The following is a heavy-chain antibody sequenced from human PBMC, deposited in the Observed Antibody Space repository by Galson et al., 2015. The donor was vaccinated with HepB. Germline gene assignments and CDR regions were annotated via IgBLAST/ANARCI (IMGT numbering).Heavy chain of an antibody. CDR2: IGSKSANYAT. D-gene: IGHD5-12*01. CDR1: GFTFSGSA. Sequence: SLRLSCAGSGFTFSGSAMHWVRQASGRGLEWVGRIGSKSANYATAYTASVRGRFTISKDNSKNTLYLQMNSLRPEDTAIYYCATSNPSVAIGEDWGQGTLVTVSS. V-gene: IGHV3-73*01. J-gene: IGHJ4*02. CDR3: ATSNPSVAIGED.